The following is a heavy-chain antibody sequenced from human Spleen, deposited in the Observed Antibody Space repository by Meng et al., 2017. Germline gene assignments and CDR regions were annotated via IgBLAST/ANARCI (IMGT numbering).Heavy chain of an antibody. CDR3: ARDWFGEFVFDY. V-gene: IGHV1-2*06. D-gene: IGHD3-10*01. J-gene: IGHJ4*02. CDR1: GYTFTGYY. Sequence: QGQLVQSGAEVKKPGASVKVSCKASGYTFTGYYMHWVRQAPGQGLEWMGRINPNSGGTNYAQKFQARVTMTRDTSISTAYMEVSRLTSDDTAVYYCARDWFGEFVFDYWGQGTLVTVSS. CDR2: INPNSGGT.